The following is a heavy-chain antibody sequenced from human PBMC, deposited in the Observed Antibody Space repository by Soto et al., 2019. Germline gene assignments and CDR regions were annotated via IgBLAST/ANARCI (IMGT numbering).Heavy chain of an antibody. CDR2: IYYSGST. J-gene: IGHJ4*02. CDR1: GGSSSSYY. V-gene: IGHV4-59*01. Sequence: LETLPLTCTFSGGSSSSYYWSWIRQPPGKGLEWIGYIYYSGSTNYNPSLKSRVTISVDTSKNQFSLKLSSVTAADTAVYYCARSDGRYWGQGTLLTVSS. CDR3: ARSDGRY.